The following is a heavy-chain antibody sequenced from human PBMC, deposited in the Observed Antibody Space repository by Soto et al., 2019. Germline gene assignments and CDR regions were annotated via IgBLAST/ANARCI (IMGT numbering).Heavy chain of an antibody. V-gene: IGHV4-4*07. D-gene: IGHD6-13*01. CDR1: GGSLSSYY. J-gene: IGHJ6*02. CDR2: IYISGST. Sequence: PSETLSLTCNVSGGSLSSYYWNWIRQPAGKGLEWIGRIYISGSTNYNPSLKSRVTMSVDTSKNQFSLTLSSVTAADTAVYYCARANQQPEEYYYGLDVWGQGTTVTVSS. CDR3: ARANQQPEEYYYGLDV.